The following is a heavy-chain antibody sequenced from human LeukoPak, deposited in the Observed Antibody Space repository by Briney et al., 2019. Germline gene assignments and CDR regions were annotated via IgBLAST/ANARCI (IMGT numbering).Heavy chain of an antibody. V-gene: IGHV3-23*01. Sequence: PGGSVRLSCAASGFTFSSYAMSWVRQAPGKGLEWVSAISGSGGSTYYADSVKGRFTISRDNSKNTLYLQMDSLRAEDTAVYYCAKDLAEWLVRYYFDYWGQGTLVTVPS. J-gene: IGHJ4*02. D-gene: IGHD6-19*01. CDR2: ISGSGGST. CDR3: AKDLAEWLVRYYFDY. CDR1: GFTFSSYA.